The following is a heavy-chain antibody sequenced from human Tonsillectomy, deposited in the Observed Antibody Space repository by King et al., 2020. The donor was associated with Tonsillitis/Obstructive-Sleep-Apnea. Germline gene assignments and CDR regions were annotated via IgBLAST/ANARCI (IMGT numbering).Heavy chain of an antibody. Sequence: VQLVESGGGVVQPGRSLRLSCAASGFTFSSYSMHWVRQAPGKGLEWVSGMKSNSATIAYADSVRGRFAISRDSARNSLYLQMNSLRPEDTALYYCVKDISITGEGAFDIWGQGTMVTVSS. CDR3: VKDISITGEGAFDI. D-gene: IGHD1-14*01. CDR1: GFTFSSYS. V-gene: IGHV3-9*01. CDR2: MKSNSATI. J-gene: IGHJ3*02.